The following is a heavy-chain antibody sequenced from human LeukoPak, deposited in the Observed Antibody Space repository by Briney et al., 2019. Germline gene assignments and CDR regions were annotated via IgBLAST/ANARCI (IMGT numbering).Heavy chain of an antibody. CDR1: GYTFTGYY. CDR2: INPNTGDT. V-gene: IGHV1-2*02. CDR3: AVAPGDY. Sequence: GASVKASCKASGYTFTGYYMHWVRQAPGRGLEWMGWINPNTGDTNYAQKFQGRVTMTRDTSITTVYMEISRLTSDDTALFYCAVAPGDYWGQGTLVTVSS. D-gene: IGHD2-21*01. J-gene: IGHJ4*02.